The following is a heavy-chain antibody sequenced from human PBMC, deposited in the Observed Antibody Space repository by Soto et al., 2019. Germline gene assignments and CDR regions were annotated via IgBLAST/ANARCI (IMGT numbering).Heavy chain of an antibody. CDR2: IWYDGSNK. CDR1: GFTFSSYG. Sequence: QVQLVESGGGVVQPGRSLRLSCAASGFTFSSYGMHWVRQAPGEGLEWVAVIWYDGSNKYYADSVKGRFTISRDNSKNTLYLQMNSLRAEDTAVYYCARVADSSVYFDYWGQGTLVTVSS. J-gene: IGHJ4*02. CDR3: ARVADSSVYFDY. V-gene: IGHV3-33*01. D-gene: IGHD3-22*01.